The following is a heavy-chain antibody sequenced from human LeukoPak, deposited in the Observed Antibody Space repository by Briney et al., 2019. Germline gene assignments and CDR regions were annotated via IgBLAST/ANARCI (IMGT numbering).Heavy chain of an antibody. CDR1: GFTFSNYA. V-gene: IGHV3-21*01. J-gene: IGHJ4*02. CDR3: ARGHTWFPKSFDY. CDR2: ISSTSSYI. D-gene: IGHD3-10*01. Sequence: PGGSLRLSCAASGFTFSNYAMTWVRQAPGKGLKWVSSISSTSSYIYFADSMKGRFTISRDNAKNSLFLQMNSLRAGDTAVYYCARGHTWFPKSFDYWGQGALVTVSS.